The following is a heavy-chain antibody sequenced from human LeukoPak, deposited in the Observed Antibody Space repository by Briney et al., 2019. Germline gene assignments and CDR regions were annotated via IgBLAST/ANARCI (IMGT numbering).Heavy chain of an antibody. D-gene: IGHD5-18*01. J-gene: IGHJ4*02. CDR2: IKRDGSEK. Sequence: PGGSLRLSCAASGFTFSTYWMNWVRQAPGKGLEWVANIKRDGSEKYYVDSVKGRFTISRDNSKNTLYLQMNSLRAEDTAVYYCAKDSGYSYESPYYFDYWGQGTLVTVSS. CDR3: AKDSGYSYESPYYFDY. V-gene: IGHV3-7*05. CDR1: GFTFSTYW.